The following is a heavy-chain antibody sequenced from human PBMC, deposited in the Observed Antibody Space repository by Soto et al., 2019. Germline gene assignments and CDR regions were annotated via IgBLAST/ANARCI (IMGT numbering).Heavy chain of an antibody. CDR3: ARGSFGSAYYFDY. CDR1: GGSISSYY. J-gene: IGHJ4*02. V-gene: IGHV4-59*01. Sequence: PSETLSLTCTVSGGSISSYYWSWIRQPPGKGLEWIGYIYYSGSTNYNPSLKSRVTISVDTSKNQFSLKLSSVTAADTAVYYCARGSFGSAYYFDYWGQGTLVTVSS. CDR2: IYYSGST. D-gene: IGHD2-15*01.